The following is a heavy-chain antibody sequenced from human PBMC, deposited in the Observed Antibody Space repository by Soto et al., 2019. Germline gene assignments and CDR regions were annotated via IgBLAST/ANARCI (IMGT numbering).Heavy chain of an antibody. V-gene: IGHV4-30-2*01. CDR3: ARGGGVTTTGDDY. D-gene: IGHD4-4*01. CDR1: GGSINTATHS. J-gene: IGHJ4*02. Sequence: QLQLQESGSGLVKPSQTLSLTCAVSGGSINTATHSWSWIRQPPGKGLEWIGYIYHSGSTYYNPSVKSRATIRIDKSHNQFPLRRSSVTAEDTAVYYCARGGGVTTTGDDYWGQGILVTVSS. CDR2: IYHSGST.